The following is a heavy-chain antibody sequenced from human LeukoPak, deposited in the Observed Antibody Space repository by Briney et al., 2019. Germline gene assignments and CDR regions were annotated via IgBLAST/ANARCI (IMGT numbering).Heavy chain of an antibody. J-gene: IGHJ4*02. CDR3: AKGRKTAAGYYFDY. D-gene: IGHD6-13*01. V-gene: IGHV3-48*03. Sequence: GGSLRLSCAASGFTFSSYEMNWVRQAPGKGLEWVSYISSSGSTIYYADSVEGRFTISRDNAKNSLYLQMNSLRPEDTAVYYCAKGRKTAAGYYFDYWGQGTLVTVSS. CDR1: GFTFSSYE. CDR2: ISSSGSTI.